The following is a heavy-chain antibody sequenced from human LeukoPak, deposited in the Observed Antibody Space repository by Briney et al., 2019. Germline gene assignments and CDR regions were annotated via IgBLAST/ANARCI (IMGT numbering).Heavy chain of an antibody. J-gene: IGHJ4*02. V-gene: IGHV3-48*03. CDR3: ARGGWNYVFNY. CDR1: GFTFNTYE. CDR2: ITSSGSTI. D-gene: IGHD1-7*01. Sequence: PGGSLRLSCAASGFTFNTYEMNWVRQAPGKGLEWVSYITSSGSTIYYADYVKGRFTISRDNGKNPLYLQMNSLRAEDTAVYYCARGGWNYVFNYWGQGTLVTVSS.